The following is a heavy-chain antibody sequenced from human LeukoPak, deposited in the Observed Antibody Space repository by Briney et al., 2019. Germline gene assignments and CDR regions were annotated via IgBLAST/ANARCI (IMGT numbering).Heavy chain of an antibody. J-gene: IGHJ4*02. CDR3: ARGHEALGY. V-gene: IGHV3-53*01. CDR1: GXTVSDNH. CDR2: IYTGGST. Sequence: HPGGTLRLSCAASGXTVSDNHMSWVRQAPGKGLEWVSVIYTGGSTFYADSVKGRFTISRDSSKNTLYLQMNSLRAEDTAIYYCARGHEALGYWGQGTLVTVSS.